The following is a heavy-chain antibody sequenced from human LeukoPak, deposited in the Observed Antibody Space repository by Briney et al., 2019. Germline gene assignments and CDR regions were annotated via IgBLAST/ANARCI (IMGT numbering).Heavy chain of an antibody. V-gene: IGHV3-7*01. J-gene: IGHJ6*02. D-gene: IGHD3-10*01. CDR1: GFTFSSYW. CDR2: IKQDGSEK. CDR3: ARVRTTGSYYGMDV. Sequence: QPGGSLRLSCAASGFTFSSYWMSRVRQAPGKGLEWVANIKQDGSEKYYVDSVKGRFTISRDNAQNSLNLQMNSLRPEDTAMYYCARVRTTGSYYGMDVWGQGTTVTVSS.